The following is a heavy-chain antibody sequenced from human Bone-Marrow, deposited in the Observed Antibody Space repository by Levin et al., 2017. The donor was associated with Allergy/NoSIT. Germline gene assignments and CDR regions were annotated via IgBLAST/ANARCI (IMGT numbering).Heavy chain of an antibody. Sequence: SVKVSCKSSGDDFNIFGINWVRQAPGQGLEWMGGIVPVFGPAKNAQSFQGRVTITADESTSTAYLELNSLTSEDTAIYYCARDRGNSGYDAFSIWGQGTVVTVSS. D-gene: IGHD5-12*01. CDR3: ARDRGNSGYDAFSI. V-gene: IGHV1-69*13. CDR1: GDDFNIFG. J-gene: IGHJ3*02. CDR2: IVPVFGPA.